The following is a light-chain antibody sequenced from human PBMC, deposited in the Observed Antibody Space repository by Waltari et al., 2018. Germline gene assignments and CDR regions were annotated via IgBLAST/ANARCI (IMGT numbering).Light chain of an antibody. J-gene: IGLJ2*01. CDR3: HSRDASGVGGS. CDR2: GNN. CDR1: SLSSYY. V-gene: IGLV3-19*01. Sequence: SSELTQDPTVSVAMGQTVRITCQGDSLSSYYANWYPQRPGQAPILVFSGNNNRPSGVPDRFSGSSSDNTAVLTITGAQAEDEASYYCHSRDASGVGGSFGGGTKLTVL.